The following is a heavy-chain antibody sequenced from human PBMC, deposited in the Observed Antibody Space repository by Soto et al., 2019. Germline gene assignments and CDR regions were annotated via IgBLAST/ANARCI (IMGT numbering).Heavy chain of an antibody. V-gene: IGHV1-18*01. J-gene: IGHJ6*02. Sequence: ASVKVSCKASGYTFTSYGISWVRQAPGQGLEWMGWISAYNGNTNYAQKLQGRVTMTTDTSTSTAYMELRSLRSDDTAVYYCARSNVVDGVVNLYYYYGMDVWGQGTTVTVSS. CDR2: ISAYNGNT. CDR1: GYTFTSYG. CDR3: ARSNVVDGVVNLYYYYGMDV. D-gene: IGHD3-3*01.